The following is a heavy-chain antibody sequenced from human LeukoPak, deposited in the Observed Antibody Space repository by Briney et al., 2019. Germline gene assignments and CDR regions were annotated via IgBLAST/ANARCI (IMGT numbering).Heavy chain of an antibody. CDR3: VRGPPEYCSGGSCYSGRNWFDP. D-gene: IGHD2-15*01. Sequence: GASVKVSCKASGYTFTGYYMHWVRQAPGQGLEWMGWINPSSGGADYAQKFQGRVTMTRDTSISTAYMALSRLTSDDTAVYYCVRGPPEYCSGGSCYSGRNWFDPWGQGTLVTVSS. CDR1: GYTFTGYY. CDR2: INPSSGGA. V-gene: IGHV1-2*02. J-gene: IGHJ5*02.